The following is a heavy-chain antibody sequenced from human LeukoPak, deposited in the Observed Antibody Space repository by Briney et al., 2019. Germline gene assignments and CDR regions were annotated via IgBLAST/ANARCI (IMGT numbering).Heavy chain of an antibody. Sequence: PSETLSLTCAVYGGSFSGYCWSWIRQPPGKGLEWIGEINHSGSTNDNPSLKSRVTISVDTSKNQFSLKLSSVTAADTAVYYCARGSDTAMALAYFDYWGQGTVVTVSS. CDR3: ARGSDTAMALAYFDY. V-gene: IGHV4-34*01. D-gene: IGHD5-18*01. CDR2: INHSGST. CDR1: GGSFSGYC. J-gene: IGHJ4*02.